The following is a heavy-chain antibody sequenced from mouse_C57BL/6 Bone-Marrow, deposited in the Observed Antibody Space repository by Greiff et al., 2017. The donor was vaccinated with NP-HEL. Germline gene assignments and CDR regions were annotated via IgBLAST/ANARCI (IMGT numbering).Heavy chain of an antibody. CDR3: ARRGTVVATPYFDV. CDR1: GYTFTSYW. Sequence: QVQLQQPGAELVKPGASVKLSCKASGYTFTSYWMQWVKQRPGQGLEWIGEIDPSDSYTNYNQKFKGKATLTVDTSSSAAYMQLSSLTSEDSAVYYCARRGTVVATPYFDVWGTGTTVTVSS. V-gene: IGHV1-50*01. D-gene: IGHD1-1*01. CDR2: IDPSDSYT. J-gene: IGHJ1*03.